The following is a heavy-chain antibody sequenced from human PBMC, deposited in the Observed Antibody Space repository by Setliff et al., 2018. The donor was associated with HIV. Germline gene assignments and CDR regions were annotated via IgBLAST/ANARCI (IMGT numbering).Heavy chain of an antibody. CDR1: GFTFSSYS. J-gene: IGHJ4*02. CDR3: ARLWSYDYVWGSYRPVGY. CDR2: ISATGTI. D-gene: IGHD3-16*02. V-gene: IGHV3-48*01. Sequence: GESLKISCAASGFTFSSYSMNWVRQTPGKGLEWISYISATGTIKYADSVKGRFTISRDNAKNTLYLQMNSLRAEDTGVYYCARLWSYDYVWGSYRPVGYWGRGTLVTSPQ.